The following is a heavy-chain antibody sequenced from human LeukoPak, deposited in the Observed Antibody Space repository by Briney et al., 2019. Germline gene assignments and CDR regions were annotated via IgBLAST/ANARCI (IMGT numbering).Heavy chain of an antibody. V-gene: IGHV1-69*13. Sequence: SVKVSCKAFGGTFSSYAISWVRQAPGQGLEWMGGIIPIFGTANYAQKFQGRVTITADESTSTAYMELSSLRSEDTAVYYCARDSSSWTNWFDPWGQGTLVTVSS. CDR2: IIPIFGTA. CDR3: ARDSSSWTNWFDP. CDR1: GGTFSSYA. D-gene: IGHD6-13*01. J-gene: IGHJ5*02.